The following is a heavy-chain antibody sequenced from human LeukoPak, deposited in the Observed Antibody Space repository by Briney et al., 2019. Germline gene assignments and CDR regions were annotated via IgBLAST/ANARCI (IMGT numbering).Heavy chain of an antibody. CDR2: IYSGGST. CDR3: ARVDTAMVFDY. D-gene: IGHD5-18*01. CDR1: GFTFSSYA. V-gene: IGHV3-53*01. J-gene: IGHJ4*02. Sequence: GGSLRLSCAASGFTFSSYAMSWVRQAPGKGLEWVSVIYSGGSTYYADSVEGRFTISRDNSKNTLYLQMNSLRAEDTAVYYCARVDTAMVFDYWGQGTLVTVSS.